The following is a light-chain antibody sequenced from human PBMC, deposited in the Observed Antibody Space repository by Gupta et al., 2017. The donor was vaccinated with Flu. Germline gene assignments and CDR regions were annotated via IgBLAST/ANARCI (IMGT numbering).Light chain of an antibody. CDR3: QQYGSSPRT. CDR2: DAS. J-gene: IGKJ1*01. Sequence: ERTTPTCSEARNVSRKYLAWYQQKTGQAPRLLIYDASVRANGIPERFSGSGSGTDFTLTVSRLEPEDIAVYYCQQYGSSPRTFGQGTKVEVK. CDR1: RNVSRKY. V-gene: IGKV3-20*01.